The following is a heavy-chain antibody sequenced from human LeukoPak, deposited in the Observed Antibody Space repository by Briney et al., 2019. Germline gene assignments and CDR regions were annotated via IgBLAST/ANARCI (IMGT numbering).Heavy chain of an antibody. J-gene: IGHJ5*02. CDR1: GGSISSDGYY. CDR2: IYYTGST. Sequence: SETLSLTCTVSGGSISSDGYYWSWIRQHPGKGLEWIGSIYYTGSTYYNPSLKSRVTISVDTSKNHFSLKLTSVTAADTAVYYCARGTGGAAAADFDPWGQGTLVTVSS. CDR3: ARGTGGAAAADFDP. D-gene: IGHD6-13*01. V-gene: IGHV4-31*03.